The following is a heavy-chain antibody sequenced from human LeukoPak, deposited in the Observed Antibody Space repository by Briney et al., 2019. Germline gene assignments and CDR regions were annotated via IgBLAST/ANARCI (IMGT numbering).Heavy chain of an antibody. CDR2: IYYSGST. D-gene: IGHD3-10*01. CDR1: GGSISSGDYY. V-gene: IGHV4-30-4*08. CDR3: ARDRGFGELRGGYFDY. Sequence: SQTLSLTCTVSGGSISSGDYYWSWIRQPPEKGLEWIGYIYYSGSTYYNPSLKSRVTISVDTSKNQFSLKLSSVTAADTAVYYCARDRGFGELRGGYFDYWGQGTLVTVSS. J-gene: IGHJ4*02.